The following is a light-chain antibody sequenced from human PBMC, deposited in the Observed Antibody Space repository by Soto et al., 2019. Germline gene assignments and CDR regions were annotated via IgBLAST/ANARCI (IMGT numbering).Light chain of an antibody. J-gene: IGLJ1*01. CDR3: QSYDSSMSGYV. Sequence: QSVLTQPPSVSGAPGQRITISCTGSSCNIGAGYPVHWYQQLPGTAPKLLIFRNTIRPSGVPDRFSGSRSGLAITGLQAEDEADYYCQSYDSSMSGYVFGTGTKVTVL. V-gene: IGLV1-40*01. CDR1: SCNIGAGYP. CDR2: RNT.